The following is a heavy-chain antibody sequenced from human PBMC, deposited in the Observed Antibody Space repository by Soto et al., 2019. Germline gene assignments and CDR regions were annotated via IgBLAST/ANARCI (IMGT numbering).Heavy chain of an antibody. J-gene: IGHJ6*02. D-gene: IGHD2-8*01. CDR2: INPSGGST. V-gene: IGHV1-46*01. CDR1: GYTFTSYY. Sequence: GSVKVSCKASGYTFTSYYMHWVRQAPGQGLEWMGIINPSGGSTSYAQKFQGRVTMTRDTSTSTVYMELSSLRSEDTAVYYCARDLVVLMVYAIPYYYYYGMDVWGQGTTVTVSS. CDR3: ARDLVVLMVYAIPYYYYYGMDV.